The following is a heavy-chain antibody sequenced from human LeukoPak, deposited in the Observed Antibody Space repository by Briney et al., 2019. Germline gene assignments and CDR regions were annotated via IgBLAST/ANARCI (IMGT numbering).Heavy chain of an antibody. CDR1: GFTFSSYA. CDR2: ISGSGGST. J-gene: IGHJ4*02. V-gene: IGHV3-23*01. D-gene: IGHD3-10*01. Sequence: GGSLRLSCAASGFTFSSYAMSWVRQAPGKGLEWVSAISGSGGSTYYADSVKGRFTISRDNSKNTLYLQMVSLRADDTAVYYCAKALASGSYAFYDFWGQGSLVTVSS. CDR3: AKALASGSYAFYDF.